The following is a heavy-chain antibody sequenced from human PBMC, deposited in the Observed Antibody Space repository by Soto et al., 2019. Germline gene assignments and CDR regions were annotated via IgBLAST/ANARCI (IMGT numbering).Heavy chain of an antibody. CDR2: ISGSSSTI. Sequence: HPGGSLRLSCAASGFTFSSYSMNWVRQAPGKGLEWVSYISGSSSTIYYADSVKGRFTISRDNAKNSLYLQMNSLRAEDTAVYYCARGGPYNWNYNWFEPWGQGTLVTVSS. D-gene: IGHD1-7*01. CDR1: GFTFSSYS. J-gene: IGHJ5*02. V-gene: IGHV3-48*01. CDR3: ARGGPYNWNYNWFEP.